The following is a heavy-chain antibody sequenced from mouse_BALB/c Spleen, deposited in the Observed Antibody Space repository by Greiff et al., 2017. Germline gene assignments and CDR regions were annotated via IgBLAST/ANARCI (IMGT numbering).Heavy chain of an antibody. Sequence: EVKLVESGPGLVKPSQSLSLTCSVTGYSITSGYYWNWIRQFPGNKLEWMGYISYDGSNNYNPSLKNRISITRDTSKNQFFLKLNSVTTEDTATYYCARDAYYYGSRGYFDVWGAGTTVTVSS. J-gene: IGHJ1*01. D-gene: IGHD1-1*01. V-gene: IGHV3-6*02. CDR1: GYSITSGYY. CDR3: ARDAYYYGSRGYFDV. CDR2: ISYDGSN.